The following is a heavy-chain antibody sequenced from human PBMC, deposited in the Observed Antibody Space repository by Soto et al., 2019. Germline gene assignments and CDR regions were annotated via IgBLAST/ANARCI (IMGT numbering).Heavy chain of an antibody. CDR2: VSTYNGNT. D-gene: IGHD6-19*01. J-gene: IGHJ4*02. CDR3: ARDSGQWLVSY. Sequence: QVQLVQSGAEVKKPGASVKVSCKASGYIFTSYGITWVRQAPGQGLEWVGRVSTYNGNTKYAQTLQGRVTMTTDTAAIIAYMELRRLRSDDTAVYYCARDSGQWLVSYWCQGTLVTVSS. CDR1: GYIFTSYG. V-gene: IGHV1-18*01.